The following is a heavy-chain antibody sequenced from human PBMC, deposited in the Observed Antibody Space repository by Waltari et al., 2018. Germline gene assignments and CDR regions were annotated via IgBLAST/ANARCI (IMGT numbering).Heavy chain of an antibody. CDR1: GFTFSGSA. J-gene: IGHJ4*02. Sequence: EVQLVESGGDLVQPGGSLKLSCAASGFTFSGSAMHWVRKASGKGLEWVGRIRSKANSYATAYAASVKGRFTISRDDSKNTAYLQMNSLKTEDTAVYYCTRNYGSGIQNFDYWGQGTLVTVSS. V-gene: IGHV3-73*01. CDR3: TRNYGSGIQNFDY. CDR2: IRSKANSYAT. D-gene: IGHD3-10*01.